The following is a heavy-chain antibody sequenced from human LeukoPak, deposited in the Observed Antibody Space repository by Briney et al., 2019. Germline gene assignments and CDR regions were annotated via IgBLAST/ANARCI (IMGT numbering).Heavy chain of an antibody. J-gene: IGHJ4*02. CDR1: GGSISSSSYY. CDR2: IYYSGST. CDR3: ARHEGGMAAAGVDY. D-gene: IGHD6-13*01. V-gene: IGHV4-39*01. Sequence: SETLSLTCTVSGGSISSSSYYWGWIRQPPGKGLEWIGSIYYSGSTYYKPSLKSRVTISLDTSKNQFSLRLSSVTAADTAVYYCARHEGGMAAAGVDYWGQGTLVTVSS.